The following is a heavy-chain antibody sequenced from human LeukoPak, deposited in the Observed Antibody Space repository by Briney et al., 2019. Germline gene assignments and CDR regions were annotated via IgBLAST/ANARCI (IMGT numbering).Heavy chain of an antibody. Sequence: SETLSLNCIVSGGSISSGDYYWNWIRQPPGKGLEWIGYIYYSGSTYYNPSLKCRLTISVYTCKNQFSLRLSSVPAADTAVYYCARVAVVAARPGPVDYWGQGTLVTVSS. CDR2: IYYSGST. CDR1: GGSISSGDYY. V-gene: IGHV4-30-4*08. J-gene: IGHJ4*02. D-gene: IGHD6-6*01. CDR3: ARVAVVAARPGPVDY.